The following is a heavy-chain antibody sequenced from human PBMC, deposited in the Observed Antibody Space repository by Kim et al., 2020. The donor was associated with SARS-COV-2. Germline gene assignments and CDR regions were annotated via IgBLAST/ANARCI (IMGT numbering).Heavy chain of an antibody. Sequence: GNGRAHVGRMGVRATTTYNPSLKSRLTLSIDTTTNQFSLKLTSVEAADTATYYCTRDLGGSGSIHWGQGTHVTVSS. CDR3: TRDLGGSGSIH. D-gene: IGHD3-10*01. V-gene: IGHV4-4*07. CDR2: MGVRATT. J-gene: IGHJ4*02.